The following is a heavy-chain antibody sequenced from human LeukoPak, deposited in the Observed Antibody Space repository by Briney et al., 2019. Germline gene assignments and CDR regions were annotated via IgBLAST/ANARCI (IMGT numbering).Heavy chain of an antibody. CDR3: ARDPRWLTPDCTSTSCYENYFDP. J-gene: IGHJ5*02. CDR1: GYSISSGYQ. D-gene: IGHD2-2*01. V-gene: IGHV4-38-2*02. Sequence: NSSETLSLTCGVSGYSISSGYQWAWIRQSPGKGLEWTGSIYHSGSAHYNPSLKSRVTISVETSKNQFSLNMYSVTAADTAVYYCARDPRWLTPDCTSTSCYENYFDPWGQGTLVTVSS. CDR2: IYHSGSA.